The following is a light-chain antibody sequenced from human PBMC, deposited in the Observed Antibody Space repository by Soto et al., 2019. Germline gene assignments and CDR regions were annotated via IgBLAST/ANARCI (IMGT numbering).Light chain of an antibody. V-gene: IGLV4-69*01. CDR1: SGHNNYA. CDR3: QTWGTGIQV. Sequence: QPVLTQSPSESASLGASVKLTCTLSSGHNNYAIAWHQQHPEKGPRYLMKLYSDGSHIKGDGIPDRFSGSSSGAERYLTISSLQSEDEADYFCQTWGTGIQVFGGGTKLTVL. CDR2: LYSDGSH. J-gene: IGLJ2*01.